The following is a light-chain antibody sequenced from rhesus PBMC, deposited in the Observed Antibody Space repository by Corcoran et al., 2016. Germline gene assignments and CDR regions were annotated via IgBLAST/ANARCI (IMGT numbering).Light chain of an antibody. Sequence: DIQMTQSPSSLSASVGDTVTITCRASPGISTWLDWYQQKPGKAPKLLIYKASTLPSGVPSRFSGSGSGTDFTLTITSLQPEDFATYYCLQYNSSPFTFGPGTKLDI. J-gene: IGKJ3*01. CDR1: PGISTW. CDR2: KAS. CDR3: LQYNSSPFT. V-gene: IGKV1-22*01.